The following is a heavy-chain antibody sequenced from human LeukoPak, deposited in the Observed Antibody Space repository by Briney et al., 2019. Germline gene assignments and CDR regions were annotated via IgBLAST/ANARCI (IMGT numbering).Heavy chain of an antibody. CDR3: ARRRNSLKTYYYGSGSYPNWFDP. Sequence: SETLSLTCTVSGYSISSGYYWGWIRQPPGKGLEWIGSIYHSGSTYYNPSLKSRVTISVDTSKNQFSLKLSSVTAADTAVYYCARRRNSLKTYYYGSGSYPNWFDPWGQGTLVTVSS. CDR2: IYHSGST. D-gene: IGHD3-10*01. J-gene: IGHJ5*02. CDR1: GYSISSGYY. V-gene: IGHV4-38-2*02.